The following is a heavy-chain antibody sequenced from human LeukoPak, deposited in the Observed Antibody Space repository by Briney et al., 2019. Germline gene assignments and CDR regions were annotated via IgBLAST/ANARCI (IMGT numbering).Heavy chain of an antibody. J-gene: IGHJ4*02. D-gene: IGHD3-22*01. Sequence: GGSLKLSCAASGFTFSGSAMHWVRQAPGKGLEWVAVISYDGSNKYYADSVKGRFTISRDNSKNTLYLQMNSLRAEDTAVYYCVRSAFHAGSGNYYDYWGQGTLVTVSS. CDR1: GFTFSGSA. CDR3: VRSAFHAGSGNYYDY. CDR2: ISYDGSNK. V-gene: IGHV3-30*04.